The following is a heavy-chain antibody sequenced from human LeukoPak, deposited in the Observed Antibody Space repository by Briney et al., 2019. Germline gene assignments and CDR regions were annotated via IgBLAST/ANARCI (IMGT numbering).Heavy chain of an antibody. CDR1: GFTFSNYG. CDR2: IRYDGSDQ. D-gene: IGHD2-2*01. V-gene: IGHV3-30*02. CDR3: AKDHGMGWFVPAHLDY. Sequence: GGSLRLSCAASGFTFSNYGLQWVRQAPGKGLEWVAFIRYDGSDQFYADSVKGRFTISRDNSKHTVYLQMNSLTVEDSAVYYCAKDHGMGWFVPAHLDYWGQGTLVIVSS. J-gene: IGHJ4*02.